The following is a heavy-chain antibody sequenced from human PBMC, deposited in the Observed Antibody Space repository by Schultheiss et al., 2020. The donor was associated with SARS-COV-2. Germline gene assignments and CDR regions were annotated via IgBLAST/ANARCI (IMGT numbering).Heavy chain of an antibody. CDR3: ARGFLWLGGSYYSEYFQH. CDR2: ISGSGGST. D-gene: IGHD1-26*01. J-gene: IGHJ1*01. CDR1: GFTFSSYS. V-gene: IGHV3-23*01. Sequence: GGSLRLSCAASGFTFSSYSMNWVRQAPGKGLEWVSAISGSGGSTYYADSVKGRFTISRDNSKNTPYLQMNSLRAEDTAVYYCARGFLWLGGSYYSEYFQHWGQGTLVTVSS.